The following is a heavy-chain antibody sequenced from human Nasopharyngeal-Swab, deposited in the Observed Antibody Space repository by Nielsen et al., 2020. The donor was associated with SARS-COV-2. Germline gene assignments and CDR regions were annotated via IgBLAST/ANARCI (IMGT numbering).Heavy chain of an antibody. D-gene: IGHD1-7*01. Sequence: GESLKISCAASGFTFSSYSMNWVRQAPGKGLEWVSSISSSSSYIYYADSVKGRFTISRDNAKNSLYLQMNSLRAKDTAVYYCARARGITGTTFLDYWGQGTLVTVSS. V-gene: IGHV3-21*01. CDR3: ARARGITGTTFLDY. CDR1: GFTFSSYS. CDR2: ISSSSSYI. J-gene: IGHJ4*02.